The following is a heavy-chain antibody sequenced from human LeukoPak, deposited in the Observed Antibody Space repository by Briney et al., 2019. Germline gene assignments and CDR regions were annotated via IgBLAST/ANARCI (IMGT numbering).Heavy chain of an antibody. V-gene: IGHV4-61*02. CDR1: GGSISSGSYY. J-gene: IGHJ4*02. CDR2: IYTSGTT. D-gene: IGHD6-13*01. Sequence: SETLSLTCTVSGGSISSGSYYWSWIRQPAGKGLEWIGRIYTSGTTNYNPSLKSRVTMSVDTSKNQFSLELTSVTAADTAVYYCVRGGSAAAAVFDYWGQGTLVTVSS. CDR3: VRGGSAAAAVFDY.